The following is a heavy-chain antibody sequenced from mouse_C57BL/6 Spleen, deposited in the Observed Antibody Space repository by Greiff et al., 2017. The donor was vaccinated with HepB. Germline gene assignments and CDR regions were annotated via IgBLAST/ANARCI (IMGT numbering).Heavy chain of an antibody. Sequence: QVQLQQSGAELARPGASVKMSCKASGYTFTSYTMHWVKQRPGQGLEWIGYINPSSGYTKYNQKFKDKATLTADKSSSTAYMQLSSLTSEDSAVYYCAREGNIYYGYDEDYWGQGTTLTVSS. V-gene: IGHV1-4*01. CDR3: AREGNIYYGYDEDY. J-gene: IGHJ2*01. CDR2: INPSSGYT. D-gene: IGHD2-2*01. CDR1: GYTFTSYT.